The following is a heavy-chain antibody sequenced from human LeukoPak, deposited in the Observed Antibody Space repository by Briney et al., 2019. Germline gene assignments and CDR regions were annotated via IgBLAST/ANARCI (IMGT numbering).Heavy chain of an antibody. CDR1: GFNFSSYT. Sequence: PGGSLRLSCTASGFNFSSYTMNWVRQAPGKGLEWVSSISGSGNYIYYAESLKGRFTVSRDNAKKSLYLQMNSLRADDTAMFFCARAAPKRGYTFGFDFWGQGTLVTVSS. CDR3: ARAAPKRGYTFGFDF. D-gene: IGHD5-18*01. CDR2: ISGSGNYI. J-gene: IGHJ5*01. V-gene: IGHV3-21*01.